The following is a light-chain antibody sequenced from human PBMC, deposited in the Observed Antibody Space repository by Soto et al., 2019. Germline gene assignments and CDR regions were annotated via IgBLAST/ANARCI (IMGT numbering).Light chain of an antibody. J-gene: IGKJ3*01. CDR1: QNINNW. Sequence: DIQMTQSPSTLSAPVGDRVTITCRASQNINNWLAWYQQKPGKAPKLLIYKASTLESGVPSRFSGSGFGTEFTLTISSLQPDDFATYYCQQYNTYSFTFGPGAKVDIK. V-gene: IGKV1-5*03. CDR2: KAS. CDR3: QQYNTYSFT.